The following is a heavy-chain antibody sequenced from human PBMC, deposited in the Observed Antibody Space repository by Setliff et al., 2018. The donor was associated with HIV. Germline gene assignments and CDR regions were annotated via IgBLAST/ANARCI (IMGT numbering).Heavy chain of an antibody. CDR2: VSGSGTAT. D-gene: IGHD1-1*01. CDR1: GFTFSSFA. V-gene: IGHV3-23*01. J-gene: IGHJ3*01. Sequence: PGGSLRLSCGASGFTFSSFAMNWVRHAPGKGLEWVSAVSGSGTATEYADSVKGRFTISRDNSKNALYLEMNNLRAEDTAIYYCAKPTPGLYPRSFDVWGQGTMVTVSS. CDR3: AKPTPGLYPRSFDV.